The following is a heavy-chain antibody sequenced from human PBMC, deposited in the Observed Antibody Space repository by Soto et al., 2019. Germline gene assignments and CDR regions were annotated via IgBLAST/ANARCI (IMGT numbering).Heavy chain of an antibody. CDR3: TRGPPRVQWFDP. CDR1: GGSISNYY. Sequence: SETLSLTCNVSGGSISNYYWNWIRQPPGKRLEWIGYISDSGSTNYNPSLKSRVTMSLDTSRNQFSLKLSSVTAADTAVYYCTRGPPRVQWFDPWGLGTLVTVSS. V-gene: IGHV4-59*01. J-gene: IGHJ5*02. CDR2: ISDSGST.